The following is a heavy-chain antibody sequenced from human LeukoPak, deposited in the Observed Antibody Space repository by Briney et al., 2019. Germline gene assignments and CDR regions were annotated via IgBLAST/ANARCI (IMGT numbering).Heavy chain of an antibody. D-gene: IGHD5-18*01. CDR3: AKEGTIDTASFDP. J-gene: IGHJ5*02. CDR1: GYTFTSYY. CDR2: INPDSGGT. Sequence: ASVKVSCKASGYTFTSYYMHWVRQAPGQGLEWMGWINPDSGGTNYAQKFQGRVTMTRDTSISIVYMELSSLRSDDTAAYYCAKEGTIDTASFDPWGQGTLVTVSS. V-gene: IGHV1-2*02.